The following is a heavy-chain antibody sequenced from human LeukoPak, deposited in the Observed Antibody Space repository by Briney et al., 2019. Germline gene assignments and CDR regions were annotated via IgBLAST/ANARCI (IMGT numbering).Heavy chain of an antibody. CDR2: IYTSGST. D-gene: IGHD2-2*01. CDR1: GDSISGYY. Sequence: PSETLSLTCTVSGDSISGYYWNWIRQPAGKGLEWIGRIYTSGSTNYDPSLKSRVTLSVDKSKNQFSLKLSSVTAADTAVYYCARGLYCSSTSCYLDYWGQGTLATVSS. V-gene: IGHV4-4*07. J-gene: IGHJ4*02. CDR3: ARGLYCSSTSCYLDY.